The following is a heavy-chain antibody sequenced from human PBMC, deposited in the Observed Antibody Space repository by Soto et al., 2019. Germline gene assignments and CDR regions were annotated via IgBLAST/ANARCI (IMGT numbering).Heavy chain of an antibody. D-gene: IGHD4-17*01. CDR3: ARHVTVTTSPFDY. J-gene: IGHJ4*02. V-gene: IGHV3-53*02. CDR2: IYSGGST. Sequence: EVQLVETGGGLIQPGGSLRLSCAASGFTVSSNYMSWVRQAPGKGLEWVSVIYSGGSTYYADSVKGRFTISRDNSKNTLYLQMNSLRAEDTAVYYCARHVTVTTSPFDYWGQGTLVTVSS. CDR1: GFTVSSNY.